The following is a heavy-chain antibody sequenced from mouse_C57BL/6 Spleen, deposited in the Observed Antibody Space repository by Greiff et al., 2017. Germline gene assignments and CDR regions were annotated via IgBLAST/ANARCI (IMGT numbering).Heavy chain of an antibody. D-gene: IGHD2-4*01. J-gene: IGHJ2*01. CDR2: IRSKSSNYAT. Sequence: DVMLVESGGGLVQPQGSLKLSCAASGFTFNTYAMHWVRQAPGKGLEWVARIRSKSSNYATYYADSVKDRFTISRYDSQSMLYRQMNNLKTEDTAMYYCVRGYDYDLDYWGQGTTLTVSS. CDR1: GFTFNTYA. V-gene: IGHV10-3*01. CDR3: VRGYDYDLDY.